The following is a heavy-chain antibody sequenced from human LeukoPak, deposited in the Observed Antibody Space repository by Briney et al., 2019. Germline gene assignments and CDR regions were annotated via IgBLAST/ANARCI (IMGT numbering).Heavy chain of an antibody. CDR1: GFTFSSYG. V-gene: IGHV3-30*02. Sequence: GGSLRLSCAASGFTFSSYGMHWVRQAPGKGLEWVAFIRYDGSNKYYADSVKGRFTISRDNSKNTLYLQMNSLRAEDTAVYYCARCGYDSSGYPYYFDYWGQGTLVTVSS. D-gene: IGHD3-22*01. CDR3: ARCGYDSSGYPYYFDY. J-gene: IGHJ4*02. CDR2: IRYDGSNK.